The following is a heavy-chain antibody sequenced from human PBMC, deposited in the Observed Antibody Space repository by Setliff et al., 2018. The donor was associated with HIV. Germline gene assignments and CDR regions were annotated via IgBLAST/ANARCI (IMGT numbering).Heavy chain of an antibody. J-gene: IGHJ3*02. D-gene: IGHD3-22*01. CDR1: GYSISSGYY. CDR2: IYHSWST. V-gene: IGHV4-38-2*01. Sequence: SETLSLTCAVSGYSISSGYYWGWIRQPPGKGLEWIGSIYHSWSTYYNPSLKSRVTISVDTSKNQFSLKLSSVTAADTAVYYCARHVTVYYYDSSGYYSGAFDIWGQGTMVTVSS. CDR3: ARHVTVYYYDSSGYYSGAFDI.